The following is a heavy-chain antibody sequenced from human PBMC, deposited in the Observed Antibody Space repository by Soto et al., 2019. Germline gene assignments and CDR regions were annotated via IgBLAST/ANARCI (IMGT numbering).Heavy chain of an antibody. CDR2: IYYSGTT. CDR1: GDSVNNSDYY. Sequence: QVQLQESGPGLVKPSQTLSLNCSVSGDSVNNSDYYWSWIRQHAGPGLEWMGYIYYSGTTYYNPSLKSRVTISMDTSKNHFSPAMSSVTAADAAVYYCARFRGHGFDIRGQGTMVTVSS. V-gene: IGHV4-31*03. J-gene: IGHJ3*02. D-gene: IGHD3-10*01. CDR3: ARFRGHGFDI.